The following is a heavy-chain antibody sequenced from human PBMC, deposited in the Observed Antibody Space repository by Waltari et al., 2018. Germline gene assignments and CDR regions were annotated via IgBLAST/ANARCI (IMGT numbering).Heavy chain of an antibody. V-gene: IGHV1-58*01. CDR1: GVMFSNCA. Sequence: QMQLVQSGPEVRKPGSSVKVSCKASGVMFSNCAVQWARQARGQGLEWIGWIIVTSEKTRYAEQFQERVTITRDMSTNTVYMELSGLEPDDSAVYYCGADPGRGMMFDHWGQGSLVTVTS. D-gene: IGHD1-1*01. CDR3: GADPGRGMMFDH. CDR2: IIVTSEKT. J-gene: IGHJ4*02.